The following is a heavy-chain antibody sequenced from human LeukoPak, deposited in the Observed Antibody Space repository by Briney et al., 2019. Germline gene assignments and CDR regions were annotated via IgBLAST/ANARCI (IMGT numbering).Heavy chain of an antibody. J-gene: IGHJ6*04. CDR3: ATYYDISPSGDYYGMDV. CDR1: GYTLTELS. V-gene: IGHV1-24*01. D-gene: IGHD3-9*01. CDR2: FDPEDGET. Sequence: ASVKVSCKVSGYTLTELSMRWVRQAPGKGLEWMGGFDPEDGETIYAQKFQGRVTMTEDTSTDTAYMELSSLRSEDTAVYYCATYYDISPSGDYYGMDVWGKGTTVTVSS.